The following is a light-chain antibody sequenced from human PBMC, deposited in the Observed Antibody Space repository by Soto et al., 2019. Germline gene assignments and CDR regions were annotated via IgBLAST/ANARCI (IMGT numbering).Light chain of an antibody. CDR3: HVWDSSSDHYV. CDR1: NIGSKS. CDR2: YDT. V-gene: IGLV3-21*04. Sequence: SYELTQPPSVSVAPGKTARITCGGDNIGSKSVHWYQQKPGQAPVLVIYYDTDRPSGIPERFSGSNSGNTATLTISRVEARDEADYYCHVWDSSSDHYVFGTGTKVTVL. J-gene: IGLJ1*01.